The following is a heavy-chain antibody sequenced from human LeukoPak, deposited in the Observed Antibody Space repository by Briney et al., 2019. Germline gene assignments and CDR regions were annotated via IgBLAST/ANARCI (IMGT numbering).Heavy chain of an antibody. CDR2: ISSSSSYI. CDR3: ARTPGTTPYYYGMDV. D-gene: IGHD1-7*01. CDR1: GFTFSSYS. Sequence: GGSLRLSCAASGFTFSSYSMNWVRQAPGKGLEWVSSISSSSSYIYYADSVKGRFTISRDNAKNSLYLQMNSLRAEDTAVYYCARTPGTTPYYYGMDVWGQGTTVTVSS. J-gene: IGHJ6*02. V-gene: IGHV3-21*01.